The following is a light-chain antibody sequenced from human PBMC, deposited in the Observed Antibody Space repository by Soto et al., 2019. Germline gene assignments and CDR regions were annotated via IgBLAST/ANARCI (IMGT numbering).Light chain of an antibody. CDR2: GAS. CDR1: QSINAH. J-gene: IGKJ1*01. CDR3: QPYNTWLWT. Sequence: EVVMTQSPATLSVSPGERVNLSCRASQSINAHLAWYQQKPGQAPRLLIHGASTRATGIPARFSGSGFGTEFILTISSLQSEDFAVYYCQPYNTWLWTFGQGTKVEIQ. V-gene: IGKV3-15*01.